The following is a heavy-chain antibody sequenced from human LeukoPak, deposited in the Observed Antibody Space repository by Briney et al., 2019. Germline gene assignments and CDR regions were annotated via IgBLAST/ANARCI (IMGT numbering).Heavy chain of an antibody. D-gene: IGHD4-23*01. J-gene: IGHJ4*02. CDR3: AKDRYYGGNSAFDY. Sequence: GASVKVSCKTSGYTFSDSYIHWVRQAPGQGLEWMGRINPNSGDPNYPQKFQGRVTMTRDTSISTAYMEMSSLTSDDTAVYYCAKDRYYGGNSAFDYWGQGTLVTVSS. V-gene: IGHV1-2*06. CDR2: INPNSGDP. CDR1: GYTFSDSY.